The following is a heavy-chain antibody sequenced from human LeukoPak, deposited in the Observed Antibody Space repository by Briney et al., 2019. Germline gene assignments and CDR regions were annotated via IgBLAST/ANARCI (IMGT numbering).Heavy chain of an antibody. CDR2: IYGSTSA. V-gene: IGHV3-53*01. D-gene: IGHD3-22*01. CDR1: GFTVSSNY. Sequence: GSLRLSCAASGFTVSSNYINWVRQAPGKGLEWVSLIYGSTSADYADSVKGRFTISRDSSKNTLYLQMNSLRAEDTAVYYCAKDGVYYYDSSLYYFDYWGQGTLVTVSS. CDR3: AKDGVYYYDSSLYYFDY. J-gene: IGHJ4*02.